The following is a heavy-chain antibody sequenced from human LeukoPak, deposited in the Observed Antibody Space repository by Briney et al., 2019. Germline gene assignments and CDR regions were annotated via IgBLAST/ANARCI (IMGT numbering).Heavy chain of an antibody. Sequence: PGGSLRLSCAASGFTFSSYAMSWVRQAPGKGLEWVGRIKSTPDGGTTDYAAPVKGRFTISRDDSKNTLYLQIISLKTEDTAVYYCATVYSSRSSSRYWGQGTLVTVSS. CDR1: GFTFSSYA. CDR3: ATVYSSRSSSRY. J-gene: IGHJ4*02. CDR2: IKSTPDGGTT. V-gene: IGHV3-15*01. D-gene: IGHD6-6*01.